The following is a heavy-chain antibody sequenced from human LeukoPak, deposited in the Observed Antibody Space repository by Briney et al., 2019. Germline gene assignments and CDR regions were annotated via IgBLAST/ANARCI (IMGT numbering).Heavy chain of an antibody. CDR3: ARVGLTGYYRGAFDI. D-gene: IGHD3-9*01. Sequence: GASVKVFCKASGYTFSGYYMNWVRQAPGQGLEWMGWINPNSGGTNYAQKFQGWVAMTGDTSISTAYMELSRLRSDDTAVYYCARVGLTGYYRGAFDIWGQGTMVTVSS. CDR2: INPNSGGT. V-gene: IGHV1-2*04. CDR1: GYTFSGYY. J-gene: IGHJ3*02.